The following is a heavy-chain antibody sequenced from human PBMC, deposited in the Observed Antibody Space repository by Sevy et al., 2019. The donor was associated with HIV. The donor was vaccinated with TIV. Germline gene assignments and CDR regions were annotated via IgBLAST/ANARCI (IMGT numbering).Heavy chain of an antibody. D-gene: IGHD3-22*01. V-gene: IGHV3-23*01. Sequence: GGSLRLSCAASGFTFSTYAMSWVRQAPGKGLEWVSVISDSGGGTSYSDSVKGRFTISRDNSKNTLYLQMNSLRAGDSAVYYCAKDTYYYNSSGYSLSQWYYGMDVWGQGTTVTVSS. CDR3: AKDTYYYNSSGYSLSQWYYGMDV. CDR2: ISDSGGGT. J-gene: IGHJ6*02. CDR1: GFTFSTYA.